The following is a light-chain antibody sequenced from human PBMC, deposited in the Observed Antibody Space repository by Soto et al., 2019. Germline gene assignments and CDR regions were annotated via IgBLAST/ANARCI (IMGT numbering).Light chain of an antibody. CDR1: QDISGH. CDR2: EAS. CDR3: QKYNGTPRT. V-gene: IGKV1-27*01. J-gene: IGKJ1*01. Sequence: DIRVTQSPSSLSASVGDRDTITCRASQDISGHLAWYQQKPGKVPKLLIYEASTLHSGVPSRFSASGSGTDFTLTISSLQPEDVATYYCQKYNGTPRTFGQGTKVELK.